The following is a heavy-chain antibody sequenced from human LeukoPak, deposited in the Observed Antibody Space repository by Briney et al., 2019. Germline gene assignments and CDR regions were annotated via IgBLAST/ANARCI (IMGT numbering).Heavy chain of an antibody. CDR1: GGTFRNYA. J-gene: IGHJ6*03. CDR2: IISLFGSA. D-gene: IGHD5-24*01. V-gene: IGHV1-69*05. Sequence: ASVKVSFKSSGGTFRNYAINWVRQAPGQGLEWMGGIISLFGSANYAEKLQGRATVTMDDSTTTAYMVVSSLRSDDTGVYYCARGDVGDGYDKDSDYYYMDVLGRGTTV. CDR3: ARGDVGDGYDKDSDYYYMDV.